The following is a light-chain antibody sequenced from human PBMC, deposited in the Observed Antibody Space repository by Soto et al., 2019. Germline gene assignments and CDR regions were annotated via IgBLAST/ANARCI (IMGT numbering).Light chain of an antibody. J-gene: IGKJ2*01. CDR1: QSISSTH. CDR3: HQYGTSDMDT. Sequence: ETVLTQSPGTLSLSPGERATLSCRASQSISSTHLAWYQQKSGQAPRLLIYGASSRATGIPDRFSGSGSGTDFTLTITGLEPEDFAVYYCHQYGTSDMDTFGQGTKLEIK. CDR2: GAS. V-gene: IGKV3-20*01.